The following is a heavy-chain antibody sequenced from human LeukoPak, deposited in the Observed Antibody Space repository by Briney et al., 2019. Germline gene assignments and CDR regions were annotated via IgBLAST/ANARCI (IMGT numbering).Heavy chain of an antibody. Sequence: PSETLSLTCTVSGGSISSYYWSWIRQPPGKGLEWIGYIYYSGSTNYNPSLKSRVTISVDTSKNQFSLKLSSVTAADTAVYYCARPADRTTGDAFDIWGQGTMVTVSS. D-gene: IGHD2/OR15-2a*01. V-gene: IGHV4-59*01. CDR2: IYYSGST. CDR1: GGSISSYY. J-gene: IGHJ3*02. CDR3: ARPADRTTGDAFDI.